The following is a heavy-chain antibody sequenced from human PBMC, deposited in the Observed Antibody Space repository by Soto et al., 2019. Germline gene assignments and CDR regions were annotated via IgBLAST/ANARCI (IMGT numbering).Heavy chain of an antibody. J-gene: IGHJ5*02. Sequence: SVKVSCKASGGTFSSYAISWVRQAPGQGLEWMGGIIPIFGTANYAQKFQGRVTITADESTCTAYMELSSLRSEDTAVYYCARDRDIAAAGLNWFDPWGQGTLVTVSS. CDR1: GGTFSSYA. V-gene: IGHV1-69*13. CDR2: IIPIFGTA. CDR3: ARDRDIAAAGLNWFDP. D-gene: IGHD6-13*01.